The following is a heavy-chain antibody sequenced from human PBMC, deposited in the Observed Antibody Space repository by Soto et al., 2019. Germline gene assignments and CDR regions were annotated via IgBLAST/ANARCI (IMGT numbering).Heavy chain of an antibody. CDR1: GGSISSSSYY. CDR3: ARGAEYYYDSSGYYAFDY. D-gene: IGHD3-22*01. J-gene: IGHJ4*02. CDR2: IYYSGST. Sequence: SETLSLTCTVSGGSISSSSYYWGWIRQPPGKGLEWIGSIYYSGSTYYNPSLKSRVTISVDTSKNQFSLKLSSVTAADTAVYYCARGAEYYYDSSGYYAFDYWGQGTLVTVSS. V-gene: IGHV4-39*07.